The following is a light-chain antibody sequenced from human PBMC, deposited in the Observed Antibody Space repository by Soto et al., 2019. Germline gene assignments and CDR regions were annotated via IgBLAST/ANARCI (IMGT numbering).Light chain of an antibody. CDR1: SSNIGAGYD. Sequence: HSVLTQPPSVSGAPGQRVTMSCTGSSSNIGAGYDVHWFQQLPGTAPRLLIYGNINRLSGVPARFSGSKSGTSASLAITGLQAEDEADYYCQSYYSSLSAWVFGGGTKLTVL. J-gene: IGLJ3*02. V-gene: IGLV1-40*01. CDR2: GNI. CDR3: QSYYSSLSAWV.